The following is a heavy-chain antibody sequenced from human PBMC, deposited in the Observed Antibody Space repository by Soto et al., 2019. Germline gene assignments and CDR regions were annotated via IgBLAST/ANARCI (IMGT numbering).Heavy chain of an antibody. J-gene: IGHJ4*02. V-gene: IGHV3-23*01. CDR1: GFTFSSYA. CDR3: AKGRGVQTSVDY. D-gene: IGHD3-10*01. Sequence: PGGSLRLSCAASGFTFSSYAMSWVRQAPGKGLEWVSAISGSGGSTYYADSVKGRLTISRDNSKNTLYLQMNSLRAEDTAVYYCAKGRGVQTSVDYWGQGTLVTVSS. CDR2: ISGSGGST.